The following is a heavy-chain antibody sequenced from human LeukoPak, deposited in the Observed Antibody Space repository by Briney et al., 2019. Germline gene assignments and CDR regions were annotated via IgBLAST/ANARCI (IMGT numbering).Heavy chain of an antibody. Sequence: GGSLRLSCAASGFTFSSYEMNWVRQAPGKGLEWVSYISSSGSTIYYADSVKGRFTISRDNAKNSLYLQMNSLRAEDTAVYYCARGPLSSSWYDYYYYYGMDVWGQGTTVTVSS. V-gene: IGHV3-48*03. CDR1: GFTFSSYE. D-gene: IGHD6-13*01. CDR2: ISSSGSTI. CDR3: ARGPLSSSWYDYYYYYGMDV. J-gene: IGHJ6*02.